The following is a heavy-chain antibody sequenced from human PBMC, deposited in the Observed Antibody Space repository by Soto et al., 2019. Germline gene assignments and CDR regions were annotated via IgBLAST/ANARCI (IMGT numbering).Heavy chain of an antibody. CDR1: GFTVSSNY. D-gene: IGHD3-9*01. J-gene: IGHJ3*02. CDR2: IYSGGST. Sequence: GGSLRLSCAASGFTVSSNYMSWVRPAPGKGLEWVSVIYSGGSTYYADSVKGRFAVSRDNSKKTLYLQMNSLRAEDTAVYYCVKEEYYDILTGSRGDAYDIWGQGTMVTVSS. CDR3: VKEEYYDILTGSRGDAYDI. V-gene: IGHV3-53*05.